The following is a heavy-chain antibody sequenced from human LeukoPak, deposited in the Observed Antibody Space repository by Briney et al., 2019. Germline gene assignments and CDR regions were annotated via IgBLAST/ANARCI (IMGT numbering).Heavy chain of an antibody. D-gene: IGHD1-26*01. V-gene: IGHV3-48*01. CDR3: ARDYSGNYYKGFDY. J-gene: IGHJ4*02. Sequence: GGSLRLSCTASGFTFSSYSMNWVRQAPGKGLEWVSYISSSGSTIYYADSVKGRFTISRDNSKNTLSLQMNSLRAEDTAVYHCARDYSGNYYKGFDYWGQGTLVTVSS. CDR2: ISSSGSTI. CDR1: GFTFSSYS.